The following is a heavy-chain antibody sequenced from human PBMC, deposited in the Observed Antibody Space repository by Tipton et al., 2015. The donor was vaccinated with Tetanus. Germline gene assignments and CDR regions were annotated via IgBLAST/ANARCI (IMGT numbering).Heavy chain of an antibody. CDR3: ARVKGTYNHYGLDV. CDR2: IYDSGST. V-gene: IGHV4-30-2*01. Sequence: TLSLTCAVSGGSISSGDYSWSWIRQPPGKGLEWMGYIYDSGSTYYNPPLTSRVTISEDSSKNQISLRLRSVTAADTAVYYCARVKGTYNHYGLDVWGQGTTVTVAS. CDR1: GGSISSGDYS. J-gene: IGHJ6*02. D-gene: IGHD3-10*01.